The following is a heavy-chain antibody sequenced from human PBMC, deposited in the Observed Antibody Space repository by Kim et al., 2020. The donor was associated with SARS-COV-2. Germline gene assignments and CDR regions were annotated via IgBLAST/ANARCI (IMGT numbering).Heavy chain of an antibody. J-gene: IGHJ4*02. V-gene: IGHV3-30*04. CDR1: GFTFSDFV. Sequence: GGSLRLSCAASGFTFSDFVMHWVRQAPGKGPEWVAVISSDGSNAYYADSVQGHFSISRDNSKNTLYLQMNSLRPEDTAVYYCARVARSPQVIAVTGPVVWGQGTRVIVSS. CDR2: ISSDGSNA. D-gene: IGHD6-19*01. CDR3: ARVARSPQVIAVTGPVV.